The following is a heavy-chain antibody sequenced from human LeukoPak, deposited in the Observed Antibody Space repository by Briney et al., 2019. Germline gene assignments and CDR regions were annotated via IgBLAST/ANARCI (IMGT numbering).Heavy chain of an antibody. V-gene: IGHV3-48*03. Sequence: AGGSLRLSCAASGFTFSSYEMNWVRQAPGKGLEWVSYISSSGSTIYYADSVKGRFTISRDNAKNSLYLQMNSLRAEDTAVYYCAKRGSPYGSGSGKGFDYWGQGTLVTVSS. CDR3: AKRGSPYGSGSGKGFDY. D-gene: IGHD3-10*01. CDR1: GFTFSSYE. CDR2: ISSSGSTI. J-gene: IGHJ4*02.